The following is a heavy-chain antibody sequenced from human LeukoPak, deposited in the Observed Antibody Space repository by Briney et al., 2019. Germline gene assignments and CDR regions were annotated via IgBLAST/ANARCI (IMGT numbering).Heavy chain of an antibody. CDR3: AKTKSKYQLLWGTFDY. D-gene: IGHD2-2*01. J-gene: IGHJ4*02. V-gene: IGHV3-9*01. Sequence: GGSLRLSCAASGFTFDDYAMHWVRDAPGKGLEGVSGISWNRGSIGYADSVKGRFTISRDNAKNSLYLQMNSLRAEDTALYYCAKTKSKYQLLWGTFDYWGQGTLDTVSS. CDR1: GFTFDDYA. CDR2: ISWNRGSI.